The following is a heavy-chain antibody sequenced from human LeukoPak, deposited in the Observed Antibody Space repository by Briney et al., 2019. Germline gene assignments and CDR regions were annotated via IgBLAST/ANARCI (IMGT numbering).Heavy chain of an antibody. D-gene: IGHD1-26*01. J-gene: IGHJ5*02. V-gene: IGHV3-64*01. CDR3: ARGGVGATLTSGFDP. Sequence: TGGSLRLSCAASGFTFSSYAMHWVRQAPGKGLEYVSAISSNGGSTYYANSVKGRFTISRDNSKNTLYLQMGSLRAEDMAVYYCARGGVGATLTSGFDPWGQGTLVTVSS. CDR1: GFTFSSYA. CDR2: ISSNGGST.